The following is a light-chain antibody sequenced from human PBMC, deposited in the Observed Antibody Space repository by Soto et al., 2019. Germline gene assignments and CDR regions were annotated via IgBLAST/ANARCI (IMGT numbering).Light chain of an antibody. CDR3: QQYNVWPLT. V-gene: IGKV3-15*01. J-gene: IGKJ4*01. CDR1: QSVSSN. Sequence: EIVMTQSPATLSVSPGERATLSCRASQSVSSNLAWYQQKPGQTPKLLIYVASTRATGIPARFSGSGSGTEFTLTISSLQSEDFAFYCQQYNVWPLTFGGGTKVEFK. CDR2: VAS.